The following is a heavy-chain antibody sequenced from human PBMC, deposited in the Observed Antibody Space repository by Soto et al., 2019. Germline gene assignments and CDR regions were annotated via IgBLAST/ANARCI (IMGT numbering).Heavy chain of an antibody. Sequence: PSETLSLTCSVSGGSMSEYFWSWIRQSPGKGLEGIGYIYYLGSTDYNPSLKSRVTISVDTSKRQFSLRLTSVTAADTAVYYCARDGYDGSGSPYPAYWGPGTQVTVS. V-gene: IGHV4-59*01. J-gene: IGHJ4*02. D-gene: IGHD3-10*01. CDR2: IYYLGST. CDR1: GGSMSEYF. CDR3: ARDGYDGSGSPYPAY.